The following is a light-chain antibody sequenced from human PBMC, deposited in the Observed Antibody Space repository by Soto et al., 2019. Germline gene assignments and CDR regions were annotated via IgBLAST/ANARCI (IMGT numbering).Light chain of an antibody. Sequence: EIVLTQSPGTLSVSPGDRATLSCRASQSVSSTYLAWYQQKPGQAPRLLIYGASSRATGIPDRFSGSGSGTDFTLTISRLEPEDFAVYYCQQYDTSRTWTFGQGTKVEIK. J-gene: IGKJ1*01. CDR2: GAS. CDR1: QSVSSTY. CDR3: QQYDTSRTWT. V-gene: IGKV3-20*01.